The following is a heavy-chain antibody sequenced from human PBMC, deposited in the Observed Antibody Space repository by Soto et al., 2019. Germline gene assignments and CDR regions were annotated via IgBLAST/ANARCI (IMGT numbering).Heavy chain of an antibody. CDR2: IRNHSYSGRV. CDR1: GFTFADYA. V-gene: IGHV3-49*04. D-gene: IGHD2-2*01. J-gene: IGHJ5*02. Sequence: SLRLSCTTSGFTFADYAINWVRQAPGKGLEWVGLIRNHSYSGRVEYAASVKDRFIVSREDSKSVAYLQMNSLKNEDSAVYFCTRAESTETAYFSDAWGQGTQVTV. CDR3: TRAESTETAYFSDA.